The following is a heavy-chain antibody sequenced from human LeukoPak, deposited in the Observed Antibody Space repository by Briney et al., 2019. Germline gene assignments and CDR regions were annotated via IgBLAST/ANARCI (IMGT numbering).Heavy chain of an antibody. CDR2: LRSGGNDK. J-gene: IGHJ4*02. Sequence: PGGSLRLSCAASGFSFSTADMHWVRQAPGKGLEWVAFLRSGGNDKYYAGSVKGRFTISRDNSKNTLFLQMNSLRAEDTAVYYCAVYGSGSYYTTTFDYWGQGTLVTVSS. CDR3: AVYGSGSYYTTTFDY. CDR1: GFSFSTAD. V-gene: IGHV3-30*02. D-gene: IGHD3-10*01.